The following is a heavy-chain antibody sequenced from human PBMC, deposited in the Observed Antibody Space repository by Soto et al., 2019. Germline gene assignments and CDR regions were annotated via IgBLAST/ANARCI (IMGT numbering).Heavy chain of an antibody. D-gene: IGHD4-17*01. CDR1: GDSIRSSSHY. V-gene: IGHV4-39*01. Sequence: SETLSLTCTVSGDSIRSSSHYWAWNRQPPGKGLEWIGGIYYSGSTYYNPSLKSRVTISVDTSKNQFSLRLSSVTAADTAVYYCARHDYGGFGLWGQGTLVTVSS. J-gene: IGHJ4*02. CDR3: ARHDYGGFGL. CDR2: IYYSGST.